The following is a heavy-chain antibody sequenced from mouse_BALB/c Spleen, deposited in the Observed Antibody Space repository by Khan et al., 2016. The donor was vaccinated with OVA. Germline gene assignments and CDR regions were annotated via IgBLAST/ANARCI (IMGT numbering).Heavy chain of an antibody. J-gene: IGHJ3*01. CDR3: ARNPFAY. V-gene: IGHV1-52*01. Sequence: QVQLQQSGAELVRPGASVKLSCEASGYTFTSYWMNWVKQSPEQGLEWIGRIDPYDSETHYNQNFKAKAILTVDKSSSTAYMQLSSLTSEDSAVYFCARNPFAYWGQGTLVTVSA. CDR2: IDPYDSET. CDR1: GYTFTSYW.